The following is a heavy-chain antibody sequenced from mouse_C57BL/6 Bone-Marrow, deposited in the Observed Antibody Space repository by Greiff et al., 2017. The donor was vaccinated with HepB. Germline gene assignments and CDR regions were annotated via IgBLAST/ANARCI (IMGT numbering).Heavy chain of an antibody. J-gene: IGHJ4*01. CDR1: GYTFTNYW. D-gene: IGHD1-1*01. V-gene: IGHV1-63*01. CDR2: IYPGGGYT. CDR3: ARITTVGYAMDY. Sequence: QVQLQQSGAELVRPGTSVKMSCKASGYTFTNYWIGWAKQRPGHGLEWIGDIYPGGGYTNYNEKFKGKATLTADNSSSTAYMQFSSLTSEDSAIYYCARITTVGYAMDYWGQGTSVTVSS.